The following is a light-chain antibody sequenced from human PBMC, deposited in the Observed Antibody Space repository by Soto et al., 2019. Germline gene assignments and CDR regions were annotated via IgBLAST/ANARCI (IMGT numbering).Light chain of an antibody. CDR1: QSVSSSY. CDR2: GAS. V-gene: IGKV3-15*01. Sequence: EIVLTQSPGTLSLSPGERATLSCRASQSVSSSYLAWYQQKPGQAPRLLIYGASSRATGVPARFSGSGSGTEFTLTISSLQSEDFGVYYCQQRYNWPPLTFGGGTKVDIK. CDR3: QQRYNWPPLT. J-gene: IGKJ4*01.